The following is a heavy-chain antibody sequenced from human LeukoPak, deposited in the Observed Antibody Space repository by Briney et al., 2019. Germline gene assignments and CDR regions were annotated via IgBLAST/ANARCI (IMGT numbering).Heavy chain of an antibody. CDR2: IYHSGST. V-gene: IGHV4-30-2*01. Sequence: SETLSLTCAVSGGSISSGGYSWSWIRQPPGKGLEWIGYIYHSGSTYYNPSLKSRVTISVDTSKNQFSLKLSSVTAADTAVYYCARSPYYYGSGSYYKGNWFDPWGQGTLVTVSS. D-gene: IGHD3-10*01. CDR1: GGSISSGGYS. CDR3: ARSPYYYGSGSYYKGNWFDP. J-gene: IGHJ5*02.